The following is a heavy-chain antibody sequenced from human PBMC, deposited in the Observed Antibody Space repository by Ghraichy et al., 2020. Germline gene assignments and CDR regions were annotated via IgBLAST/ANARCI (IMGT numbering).Heavy chain of an antibody. CDR1: GYTFTSYA. V-gene: IGHV1-3*01. D-gene: IGHD6-19*01. J-gene: IGHJ5*02. CDR2: INAGNGNT. Sequence: ASAKVSCKASGYTFTSYAMHWVRQAPGQRLEWMGWINAGNGNTKYSQKFQGRVTITRDTSASTAYMELSSLRSEDTAVYYCARDKLLGIAVAATGFWFDPWGQGTLVTVSS. CDR3: ARDKLLGIAVAATGFWFDP.